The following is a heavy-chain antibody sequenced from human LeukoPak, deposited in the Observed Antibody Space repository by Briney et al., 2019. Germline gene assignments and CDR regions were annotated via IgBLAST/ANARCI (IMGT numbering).Heavy chain of an antibody. CDR1: GYSISTGYY. D-gene: IGHD2-21*02. J-gene: IGHJ4*02. CDR2: INHSGST. Sequence: SETLSLTCTVSGYSISTGYYWSWIRQPPGKGLEWIGEINHSGSTNYNPSLKSRVTISVDTSKNQFSLKLSSVTAADTAVYYCARSAYCGGDCYSGGIDYWGQGTLVTVSS. CDR3: ARSAYCGGDCYSGGIDY. V-gene: IGHV4-34*01.